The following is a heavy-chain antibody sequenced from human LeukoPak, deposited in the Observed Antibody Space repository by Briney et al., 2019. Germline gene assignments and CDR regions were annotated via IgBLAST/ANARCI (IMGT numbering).Heavy chain of an antibody. CDR1: GLTFSNAW. V-gene: IGHV3-15*01. Sequence: GGSLRLSCAASGLTFSNAWMSWVRQAPGKGLEWVGRIKSKTNGGTTDYAAPVKGRFTILRDDSKNTVYLQMNSLKTEDTALYYCATDSLVANFWGQGTLVTVSS. CDR3: ATDSLVANF. J-gene: IGHJ4*02. CDR2: IKSKTNGGTT. D-gene: IGHD5-12*01.